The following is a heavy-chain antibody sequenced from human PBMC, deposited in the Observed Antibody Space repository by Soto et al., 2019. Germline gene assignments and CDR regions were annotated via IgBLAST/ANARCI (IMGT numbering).Heavy chain of an antibody. CDR1: GGSFNNHA. J-gene: IGHJ2*01. CDR3: ARGAGTYWYFDL. CDR2: IVPIFGAV. D-gene: IGHD1-26*01. V-gene: IGHV1-69*01. Sequence: QAQLVQSGAEVKKPGSSVKVSCKASGGSFNNHAVNWVRQAPGQGLEWMGGIVPIFGAVDYAQKFQGRVTITADESTSTSYMEMSSLRSEDTAVYYCARGAGTYWYFDLWGPGTLVTVSS.